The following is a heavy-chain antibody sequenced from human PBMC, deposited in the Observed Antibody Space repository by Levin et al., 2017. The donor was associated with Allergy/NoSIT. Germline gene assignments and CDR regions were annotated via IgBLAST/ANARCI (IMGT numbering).Heavy chain of an antibody. CDR2: ISGSGGST. Sequence: AGGSLRLSCAASGFTFSSYAMSWVRQAPGKGLEWVSAISGSGGSTYYADSVKGRFTISRDNSKNTLYLQMNSLRAEDTAVYYCAKDLAASSGYRGLRFDYWGQGTLVTVSS. D-gene: IGHD3-22*01. J-gene: IGHJ4*02. CDR3: AKDLAASSGYRGLRFDY. CDR1: GFTFSSYA. V-gene: IGHV3-23*01.